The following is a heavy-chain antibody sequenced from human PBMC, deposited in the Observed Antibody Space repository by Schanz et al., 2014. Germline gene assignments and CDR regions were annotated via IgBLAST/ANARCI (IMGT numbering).Heavy chain of an antibody. J-gene: IGHJ4*02. CDR2: IGTSGGT. V-gene: IGHV3-53*01. CDR1: GFSVGNKY. CDR3: AKSLESCPGGRCSRGYFDY. D-gene: IGHD2-8*02. Sequence: EVQLVESGGGLVQPGGSLRLSCAASGFSVGNKYMNWVRQAPGKGLEWVSTIGTSGGTNYAESVKGRFTISRDNFKGALYLQMSSLRAEDTAVYYCAKSLESCPGGRCSRGYFDYWGQGTLVTVSS.